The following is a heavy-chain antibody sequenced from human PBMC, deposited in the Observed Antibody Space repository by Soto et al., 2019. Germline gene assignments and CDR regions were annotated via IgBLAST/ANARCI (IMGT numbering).Heavy chain of an antibody. V-gene: IGHV1-18*04. D-gene: IGHD3-3*01. J-gene: IGHJ6*02. CDR2: ISAYNGNT. Sequence: SVAVSLKASGYAFTIYGISWVRPAPGQGLEWMGWISAYNGNTNYAQKLQGRVTMTTDTSTSTAYMELRSLRSDDTAVYYCARDPPFWSGYYPGYYYGMDVWGQGTTVTVSS. CDR1: GYAFTIYG. CDR3: ARDPPFWSGYYPGYYYGMDV.